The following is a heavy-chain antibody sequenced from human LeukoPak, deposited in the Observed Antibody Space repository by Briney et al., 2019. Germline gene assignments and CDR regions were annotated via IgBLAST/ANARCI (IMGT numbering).Heavy chain of an antibody. CDR1: GGSISSYY. D-gene: IGHD3-22*01. V-gene: IGHV4-59*08. CDR2: IYYSGST. Sequence: KPSETLSLTCTVSGGSISSYYWSWIRQPPGKGLEWIGYIYYSGSTNYNPSLKSRVTISVDTSKNQFSLKLSFVTAADTAVYYCARGPYYHDSSGYHIPYYGMDVWGQGTTVTVSS. CDR3: ARGPYYHDSSGYHIPYYGMDV. J-gene: IGHJ6*02.